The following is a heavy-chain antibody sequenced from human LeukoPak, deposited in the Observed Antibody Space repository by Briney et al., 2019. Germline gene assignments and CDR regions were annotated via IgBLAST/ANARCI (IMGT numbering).Heavy chain of an antibody. CDR2: INPNSGGT. J-gene: IGHJ4*02. V-gene: IGHV1-2*02. CDR3: ARGYYYDSSGFDY. Sequence: ASETVSFTASGYTFTVYNMNWVRQAPGQGLEWMGWINPNSGGTNYAQKFQGRVTMTRDTSISTAYMELSRLRSDDTAVYYCARGYYYDSSGFDYWGQGTLVTVSS. D-gene: IGHD3-22*01. CDR1: GYTFTVYN.